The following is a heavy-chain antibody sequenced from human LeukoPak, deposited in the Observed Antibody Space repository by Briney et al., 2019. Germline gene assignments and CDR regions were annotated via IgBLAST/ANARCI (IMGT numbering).Heavy chain of an antibody. D-gene: IGHD3-10*01. CDR2: IIPIFGTA. J-gene: IGHJ4*02. V-gene: IGHV1-69*13. Sequence: ASVKVSCKASGGTFSSYAISWVRQAPGQGLEWMGGIIPIFGTANYAQKFQGRVTITADESTSTAYMELSGLRSEDTAVYYCASDSGSYYNVPYWGQGTRVTVSS. CDR1: GGTFSSYA. CDR3: ASDSGSYYNVPY.